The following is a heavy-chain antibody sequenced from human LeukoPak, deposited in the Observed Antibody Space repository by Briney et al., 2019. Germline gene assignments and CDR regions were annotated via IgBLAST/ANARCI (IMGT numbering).Heavy chain of an antibody. J-gene: IGHJ4*02. D-gene: IGHD3-22*01. CDR2: IRYDGSNK. CDR1: GFTFSNYA. V-gene: IGHV3-33*08. Sequence: GGSLRLSCAASGFTFSNYAMSWVRQAPGKGLEWVAFIRYDGSNKYYADSVKGRFTISRDNAKNSVFLQMNNLRVEDTAIYYCARRGYHDSSGYDYWGQGTPVTVSS. CDR3: ARRGYHDSSGYDY.